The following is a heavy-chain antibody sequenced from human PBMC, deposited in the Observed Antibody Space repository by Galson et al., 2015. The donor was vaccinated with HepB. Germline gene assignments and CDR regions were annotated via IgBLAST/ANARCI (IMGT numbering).Heavy chain of an antibody. D-gene: IGHD4-17*01. J-gene: IGHJ4*02. CDR1: GFTFSSYS. CDR3: ARDLYGDRGY. Sequence: SLRLSCAASGFTFSSYSMNWVRQAPGKGLKWVSYISSSSSTIYYADSVKGRFTISRDNAKNSLYLQMNSLRAEDTAVYYCARDLYGDRGYWGQGTLITVSS. V-gene: IGHV3-48*04. CDR2: ISSSSSTI.